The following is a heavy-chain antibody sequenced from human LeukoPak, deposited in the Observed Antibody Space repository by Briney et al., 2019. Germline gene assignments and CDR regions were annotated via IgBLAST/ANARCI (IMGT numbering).Heavy chain of an antibody. Sequence: SETLSLTCAVYGGFFSGYYWSWIRQPPGKGLEWIGEINHSGSTNYNPSLKSRVTISVDTSKNQFSLKLSSVTAADTAVYYCARGRETIVVVPAAYTHYYYYMDVWGKGTTVTVSS. CDR1: GGFFSGYY. CDR2: INHSGST. J-gene: IGHJ6*03. CDR3: ARGRETIVVVPAAYTHYYYYMDV. D-gene: IGHD2-2*01. V-gene: IGHV4-34*01.